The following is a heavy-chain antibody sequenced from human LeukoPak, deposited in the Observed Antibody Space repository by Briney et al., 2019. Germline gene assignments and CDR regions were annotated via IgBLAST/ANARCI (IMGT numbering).Heavy chain of an antibody. D-gene: IGHD2-21*02. J-gene: IGHJ4*02. Sequence: ASVTVSCKASGYTFTAYYMHWVRQAPGQGLEWMVWINLNSGGTNYAQKFQGRVTMTRDTSISAAYMDLSRLGSDDTAVYYCARVAGGDWYYFDFWGQGTLVTVSS. V-gene: IGHV1-2*02. CDR3: ARVAGGDWYYFDF. CDR1: GYTFTAYY. CDR2: INLNSGGT.